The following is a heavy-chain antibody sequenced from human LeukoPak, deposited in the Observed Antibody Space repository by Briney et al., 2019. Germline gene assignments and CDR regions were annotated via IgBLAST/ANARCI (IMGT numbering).Heavy chain of an antibody. D-gene: IGHD6-13*01. J-gene: IGHJ4*02. CDR3: ARGIGATGTVY. CDR2: INTDGSGT. Sequence: GGSLRLSCAASGFTFSSYWMHWVRQAPGKGLVWVSHINTDGSGTTYADSVKGRFTISRDNAKNTLYLQMNSLRAEDTAVYYCARGIGATGTVYWGQGTLVTVSS. V-gene: IGHV3-74*01. CDR1: GFTFSSYW.